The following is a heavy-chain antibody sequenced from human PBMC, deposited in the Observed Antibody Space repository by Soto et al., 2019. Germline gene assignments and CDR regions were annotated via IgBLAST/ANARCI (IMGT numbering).Heavy chain of an antibody. J-gene: IGHJ4*02. D-gene: IGHD6-19*01. CDR2: ISYDGSNK. Sequence: QVQLVESGGGVVQPGRSLRLSCAASGFTFSSYAMHWVRQAPGKRLGWVAVISYDGSNKYYADSVKGRFAIPRDNSKNTQNLQMNSLRGDDTAVYYCARDLLPHSSGWSSYFDYWGQGTLVTVSS. V-gene: IGHV3-30*09. CDR1: GFTFSSYA. CDR3: ARDLLPHSSGWSSYFDY.